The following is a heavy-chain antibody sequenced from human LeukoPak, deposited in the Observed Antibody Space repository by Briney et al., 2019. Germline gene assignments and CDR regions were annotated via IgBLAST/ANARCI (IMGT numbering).Heavy chain of an antibody. CDR1: GGTFSSYA. V-gene: IGHV1-69*06. J-gene: IGHJ6*03. D-gene: IGHD6-19*01. Sequence: SVKVSCKASGGTFSSYAISWARQAPGQGLEWMGGIIPIFGTANYAQKFQGRVTITADKSTSTAYMELSSLRSEDTAVYYCARAESIAVAAYYYYYMDVWGKGTTVTVSS. CDR2: IIPIFGTA. CDR3: ARAESIAVAAYYYYYMDV.